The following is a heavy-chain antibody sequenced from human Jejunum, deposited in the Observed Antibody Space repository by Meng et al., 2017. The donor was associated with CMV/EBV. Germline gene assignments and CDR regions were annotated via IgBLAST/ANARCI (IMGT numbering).Heavy chain of an antibody. CDR1: GGSLSSSSNY. Sequence: AGGSLSSSSNYWGWVRRPPGKGLEWIGNVYYDGNQCYNPSLKSRVSIFADLSRNQFFLRLTSVSAADTAMYYCAFMRGQPRRNYFDFWGPGTLVTVSS. CDR3: AFMRGQPRRNYFDF. V-gene: IGHV4-39*07. D-gene: IGHD1-14*01. CDR2: VYYDGNQ. J-gene: IGHJ5*01.